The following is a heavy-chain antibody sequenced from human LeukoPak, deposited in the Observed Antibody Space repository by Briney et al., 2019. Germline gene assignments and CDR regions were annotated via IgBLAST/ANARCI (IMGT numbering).Heavy chain of an antibody. CDR2: IWYDGTNK. D-gene: IGHD5-24*01. CDR1: GFTFSSCG. V-gene: IGHV3-33*01. CDR3: ARGRDGYNWIDY. J-gene: IGHJ4*02. Sequence: GGSLRLSCAASGFTFSSCGMHWVRQAPGKGLEWVAVIWYDGTNKYYADSVKGRFTISRDNSKNTLYLQMNSMRAEDTAVYYCARGRDGYNWIDYWGQGTLVTVSS.